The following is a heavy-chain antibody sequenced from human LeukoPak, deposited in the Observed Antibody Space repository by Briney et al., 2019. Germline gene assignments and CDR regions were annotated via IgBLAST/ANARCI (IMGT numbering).Heavy chain of an antibody. V-gene: IGHV1-18*01. J-gene: IGHJ4*02. D-gene: IGHD3-22*01. CDR1: GYTFTSYG. CDR2: ISAYNGNT. CDR3: ARDRVPGYDSSGYPAFDY. Sequence: GASVKVSCKASGYTFTSYGISWVRQAPGQGLEWMGWISAYNGNTNYAQKLQGRVTMTTDTSTSTAYMELRSLRSDDTAVYYCARDRVPGYDSSGYPAFDYWGQGTLVTVSS.